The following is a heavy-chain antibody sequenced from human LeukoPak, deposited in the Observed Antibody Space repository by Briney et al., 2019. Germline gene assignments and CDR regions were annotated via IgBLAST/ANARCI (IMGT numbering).Heavy chain of an antibody. CDR2: LYYSGST. Sequence: SETLSLTCTVSGGSISSSSDYWGWIRQPPGKGLEWIGSLYYSGSTYYNPSLKSRVTISVDTSKNQFSLKLSSVTAADTAVYYCAGLSGSYKSSHAFDIWGQGTMVTVSS. CDR3: AGLSGSYKSSHAFDI. J-gene: IGHJ3*02. CDR1: GGSISSSSDY. D-gene: IGHD1-26*01. V-gene: IGHV4-39*07.